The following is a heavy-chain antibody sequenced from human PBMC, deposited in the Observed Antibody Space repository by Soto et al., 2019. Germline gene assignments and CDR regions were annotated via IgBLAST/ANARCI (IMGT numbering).Heavy chain of an antibody. D-gene: IGHD2-15*01. Sequence: EVQLVQSGGGLAHPDGSLRLSCEASGFIFEDYDMHWVRQPPGKGLQWVSGISWNSGDKDYGDSVKGRFTISRDNAKNSLDLQMSSLRVEDTATYYCVKKSCSHTRCYTGWFFDLWGRGTLVTVSS. CDR1: GFIFEDYD. CDR2: ISWNSGDK. V-gene: IGHV3-9*01. J-gene: IGHJ2*01. CDR3: VKKSCSHTRCYTGWFFDL.